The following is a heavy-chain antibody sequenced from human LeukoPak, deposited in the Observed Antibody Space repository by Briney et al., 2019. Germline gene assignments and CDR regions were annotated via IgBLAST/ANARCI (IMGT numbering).Heavy chain of an antibody. V-gene: IGHV4-34*01. J-gene: IGHJ4*02. D-gene: IGHD2-15*01. Sequence: SETLSLTCAVYGGSFSGYYWSWIRQPPGKGLDWIGEINLSGSTNYNPSLKSRVTISVDTSKNQFSLKLSSVTAADTAVYYCARGYCSGGSCYFRRYYFDYWGQGTLVTVSS. CDR1: GGSFSGYY. CDR3: ARGYCSGGSCYFRRYYFDY. CDR2: INLSGST.